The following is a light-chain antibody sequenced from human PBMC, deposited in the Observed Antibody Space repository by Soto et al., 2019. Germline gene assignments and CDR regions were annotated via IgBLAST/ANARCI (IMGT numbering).Light chain of an antibody. CDR3: QQYTNWPPIP. J-gene: IGKJ5*01. CDR2: GAS. Sequence: ETEMTLSLATLSLSPGERDTLPCRASHGVSTNLAWYQQKPGQAPRLLIHGASTRATGVPARFSGSGSGTEFTLTISSLQSEDFAVYYCQQYTNWPPIPFGQGTRLEI. CDR1: HGVSTN. V-gene: IGKV3-15*01.